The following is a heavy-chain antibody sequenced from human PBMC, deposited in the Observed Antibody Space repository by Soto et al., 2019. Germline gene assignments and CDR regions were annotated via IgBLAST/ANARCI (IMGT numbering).Heavy chain of an antibody. V-gene: IGHV4-31*03. CDR2: IYYSGST. J-gene: IGHJ6*03. Sequence: SETLSLTCTVSGGSISSGGYYWSWIRQHPGKGLEWIGYIYYSGSTYYNPSLKSRVTISVDTSKNQFSLKLSSVTAADTAVYYCARGGDHSRGLRYFDWLPYYYYYYMDVWGKGTTVTVSS. CDR1: GGSISSGGYY. CDR3: ARGGDHSRGLRYFDWLPYYYYYYMDV. D-gene: IGHD3-9*01.